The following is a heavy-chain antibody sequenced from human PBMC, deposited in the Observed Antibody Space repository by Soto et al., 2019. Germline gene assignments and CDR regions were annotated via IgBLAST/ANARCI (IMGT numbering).Heavy chain of an antibody. D-gene: IGHD3-10*01. V-gene: IGHV1-18*04. CDR1: GGTFSSYA. J-gene: IGHJ6*03. CDR2: IIAYYGNT. CDR3: ARDVVRDMDV. Sequence: ASVKVSCKASGGTFSSYAISWVRQAPGQGLEWMGGIIAYYGNTNYAQKLQGRVTMTTDTSTSTAYMELRSLRSDDTAVYYCARDVVRDMDVWGKGTTVTVSS.